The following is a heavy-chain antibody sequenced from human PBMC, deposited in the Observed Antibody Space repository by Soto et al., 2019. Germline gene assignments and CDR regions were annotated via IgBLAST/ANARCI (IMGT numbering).Heavy chain of an antibody. V-gene: IGHV5-10-1*01. Sequence: HGESLKISCKGSGYSFTSYWISWVRQMPGKGLEWMGRIDPSDSYTNYSPSFQGHVTISADKSISTAYLQWSSLKASDTAMYYCAREVAVASYYYYGMDVWGPGTTVTVSS. CDR1: GYSFTSYW. J-gene: IGHJ6*02. D-gene: IGHD6-19*01. CDR3: AREVAVASYYYYGMDV. CDR2: IDPSDSYT.